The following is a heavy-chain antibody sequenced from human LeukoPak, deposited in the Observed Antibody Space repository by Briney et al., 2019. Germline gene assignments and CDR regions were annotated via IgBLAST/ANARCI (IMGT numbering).Heavy chain of an antibody. Sequence: GGSLRLSCAASGFTGYGMSWVRQAPGKGLEWVSGISGSGGSTYYADSVKGRFTISRDNSKNTLYLQMNSLRAEDTAVYYCALRTGDTHYWGQGTLVTVSS. CDR3: ALRTGDTHY. D-gene: IGHD7-27*01. CDR1: GFTGYG. J-gene: IGHJ4*02. CDR2: ISGSGGST. V-gene: IGHV3-23*01.